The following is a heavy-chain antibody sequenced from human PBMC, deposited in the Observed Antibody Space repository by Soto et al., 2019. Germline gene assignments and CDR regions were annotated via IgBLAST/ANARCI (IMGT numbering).Heavy chain of an antibody. J-gene: IGHJ6*02. CDR3: ARAQFSDILTADDYGMDV. V-gene: IGHV1-69*13. D-gene: IGHD3-9*01. Sequence: SVKVSCKASGGTFDSYAISWVRQAPGQGLEWMGRIIPMFPTPHYAQKFQGRVTIIADESTTTVNMEMKGLTYEDTAVYYCARAQFSDILTADDYGMDVWGQGTSVTVSS. CDR2: IIPMFPTP. CDR1: GGTFDSYA.